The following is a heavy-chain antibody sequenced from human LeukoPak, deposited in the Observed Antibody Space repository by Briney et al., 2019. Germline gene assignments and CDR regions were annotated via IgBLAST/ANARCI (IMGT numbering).Heavy chain of an antibody. CDR2: IYYSGST. D-gene: IGHD3-22*01. CDR1: GGSISSSSYY. CDR3: ARPLSYYDSSGDNAFDI. J-gene: IGHJ3*02. V-gene: IGHV4-39*07. Sequence: SETLSLTCTVSGGSISSSSYYWGWIRQPPGKGLEWIGSIYYSGSTYYNPSLKSRVTISVDTSKNQFSLRLSSVTAADTAVYYCARPLSYYDSSGDNAFDIWGQGTMVTVSS.